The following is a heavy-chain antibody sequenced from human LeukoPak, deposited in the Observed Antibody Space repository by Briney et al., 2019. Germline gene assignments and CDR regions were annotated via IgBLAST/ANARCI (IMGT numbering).Heavy chain of an antibody. J-gene: IGHJ4*02. V-gene: IGHV1-8*03. D-gene: IGHD6-13*01. Sequence: ASVKVSCKASGYTFTRYDINWVRQAPGQGLEWMGWMNPNSGNTGYAQKFQGRVTITRNTSISTAYMELSSLRSEDTAVYYCARGNSSSWYFLDYWGQGTLVTVSS. CDR2: MNPNSGNT. CDR3: ARGNSSSWYFLDY. CDR1: GYTFTRYD.